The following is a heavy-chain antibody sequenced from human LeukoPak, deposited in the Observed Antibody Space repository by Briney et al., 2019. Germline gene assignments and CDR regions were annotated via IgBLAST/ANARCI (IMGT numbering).Heavy chain of an antibody. V-gene: IGHV5-51*01. CDR2: IYPGDSDT. D-gene: IGHD2-15*01. Sequence: GESLKISCKASGYTFNTYWTGWVRQLPGKGLEWMGIIYPGDSDTRYSPSFQDQVIFSVDKSITTAYLQWTSLRASDTATYYCARPSDWNSGYCSGGSCPPHYWGQGTLVTVSS. J-gene: IGHJ4*02. CDR3: ARPSDWNSGYCSGGSCPPHY. CDR1: GYTFNTYW.